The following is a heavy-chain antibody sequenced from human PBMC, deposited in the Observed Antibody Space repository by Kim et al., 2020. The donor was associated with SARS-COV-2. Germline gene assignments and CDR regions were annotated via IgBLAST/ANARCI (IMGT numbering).Heavy chain of an antibody. CDR3: AKTVVIPPTHWYFDL. CDR1: GFTFSSYW. V-gene: IGHV3-7*03. J-gene: IGHJ2*01. CDR2: INQDGSEK. Sequence: GGSLRLSCAASGFTFSSYWMSWVRQAPGKGLERVANINQDGSEKYYVDSVKGRFTISRDNAKNSLYVQMNSLRAEDTAIYYCAKTVVIPPTHWYFDLWGRGTLRTVSS. D-gene: IGHD2-15*01.